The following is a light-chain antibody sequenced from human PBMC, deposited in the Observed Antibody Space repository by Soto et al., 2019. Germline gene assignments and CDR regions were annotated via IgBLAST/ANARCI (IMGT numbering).Light chain of an antibody. Sequence: EIVLTQSPATLSLSPGERATLSCRASQSVSSYLAWYQQKPGQAPRLLIYDASNRATGIPVRFSGSGSGTDFTLTISSLEPEDFAVYYCQQAATFGQGTRLEIK. CDR1: QSVSSY. V-gene: IGKV3-11*01. CDR3: QQAAT. J-gene: IGKJ5*01. CDR2: DAS.